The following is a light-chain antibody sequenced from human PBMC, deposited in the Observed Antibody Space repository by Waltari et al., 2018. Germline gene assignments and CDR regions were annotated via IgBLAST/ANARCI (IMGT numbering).Light chain of an antibody. CDR3: CSYAGSYGGYV. CDR2: DVS. J-gene: IGLJ1*01. V-gene: IGLV2-11*01. Sequence: QSALTQPRSVSGSPGQSVTISCTGTSSDVGGYNYVSWYQQHPGKAPKLMIYDVSKRPSGVPYRFSGSKSGNTASLTISGLQAEDEADYYCCSYAGSYGGYVFGTGTKVTVL. CDR1: SSDVGGYNY.